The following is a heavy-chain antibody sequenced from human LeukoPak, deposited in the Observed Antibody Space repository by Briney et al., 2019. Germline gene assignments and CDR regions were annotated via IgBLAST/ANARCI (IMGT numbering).Heavy chain of an antibody. V-gene: IGHV3-43D*03. Sequence: GSLRLSCAASGFIFDNFAMYWVRQVPGKGLEWVSLISWDGGSAYYADSVKGRFTISRDNRKKSLYLQMNSLRPEDTAFYYCAKDLYSTGWCSFRGIDFWGQGTLVTVSS. CDR3: AKDLYSTGWCSFRGIDF. CDR1: GFIFDNFA. J-gene: IGHJ4*02. D-gene: IGHD6-19*01. CDR2: ISWDGGSA.